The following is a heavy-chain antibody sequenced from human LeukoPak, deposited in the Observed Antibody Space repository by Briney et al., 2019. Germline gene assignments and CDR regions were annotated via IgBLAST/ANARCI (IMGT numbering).Heavy chain of an antibody. CDR3: ARGNWNKLEVFDY. J-gene: IGHJ4*02. D-gene: IGHD1/OR15-1a*01. CDR1: GFTFTNYV. V-gene: IGHV3-23*01. CDR2: ISGSGGST. Sequence: GGSLRLSCAASGFTFTNYVMTWVRQAPGKGLEWVSAISGSGGSTYYADSVKGRFTVSRDNSKNTVYLQMNSLRAEDTAVYYCARGNWNKLEVFDYWGKGTLVTVSS.